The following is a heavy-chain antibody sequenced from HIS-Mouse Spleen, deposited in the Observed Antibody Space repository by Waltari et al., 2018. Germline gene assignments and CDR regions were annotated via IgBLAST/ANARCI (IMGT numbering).Heavy chain of an antibody. V-gene: IGHV3-30-3*01. Sequence: QVQLVESGGGVVQPGRSLRLSCAASGFTFSSYAMHWVRQATGKGLEWVAVISYDGSNTYYADSVKGRFTISRDNSKNTLYLQMNSLRAEDTAVYYCARGPLANWGYRAFDIWGQGTMVTVSS. J-gene: IGHJ3*02. CDR1: GFTFSSYA. CDR3: ARGPLANWGYRAFDI. D-gene: IGHD7-27*01. CDR2: ISYDGSNT.